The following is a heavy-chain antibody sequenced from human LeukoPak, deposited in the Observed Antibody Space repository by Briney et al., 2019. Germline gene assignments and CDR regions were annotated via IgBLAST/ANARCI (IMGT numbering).Heavy chain of an antibody. CDR2: INHSGST. D-gene: IGHD3-22*01. CDR3: ARASYYYDSSGYWPQGTSEYFQH. Sequence: PSETLSLTCAVYGGSFSGYYWSWIRQPPGEGLEWIGEINHSGSTNYNPSLKSRVTISVDTSKNQFSLKLSSVTAADTAVYYCARASYYYDSSGYWPQGTSEYFQHWGQGTLVTVSS. J-gene: IGHJ1*01. CDR1: GGSFSGYY. V-gene: IGHV4-34*01.